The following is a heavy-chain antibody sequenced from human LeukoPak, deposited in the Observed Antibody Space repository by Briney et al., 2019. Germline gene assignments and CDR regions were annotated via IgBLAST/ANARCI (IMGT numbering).Heavy chain of an antibody. CDR3: ARGKNFVPVPGVGSWCPFDY. D-gene: IGHD6-13*01. CDR1: GFTFSSYS. V-gene: IGHV3-21*01. Sequence: GGSLRLSCAASGFTFSSYSMNWVRQAPGKGLEWVSSISSSSSYIYYADSVKGRFTISRDNAKNSLYLQMNSLRAEDTAVYYCARGKNFVPVPGVGSWCPFDYWGQGTLVTVSS. J-gene: IGHJ4*02. CDR2: ISSSSSYI.